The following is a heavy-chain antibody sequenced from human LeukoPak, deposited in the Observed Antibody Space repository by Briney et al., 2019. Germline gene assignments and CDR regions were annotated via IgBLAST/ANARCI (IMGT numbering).Heavy chain of an antibody. V-gene: IGHV4-34*01. CDR2: INHSGST. CDR3: ARAVRGRGYGLNY. Sequence: PSETLSLTCAVYGGSFSGYYWSWIRQPPGKGPEWIGEINHSGSTNYNPSLMSRVTISVDTSKNQFSLKLSSVTAADTAVYYCARAVRGRGYGLNYWGQGTLVTVSS. CDR1: GGSFSGYY. D-gene: IGHD5-18*01. J-gene: IGHJ4*02.